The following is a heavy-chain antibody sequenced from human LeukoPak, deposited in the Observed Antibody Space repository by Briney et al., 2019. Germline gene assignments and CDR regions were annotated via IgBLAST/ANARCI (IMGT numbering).Heavy chain of an antibody. D-gene: IGHD3-22*01. CDR2: INPSDGST. CDR3: ARDSRYDSSGHSFDY. J-gene: IGHJ4*02. Sequence: ASVRVSCKASGYTFTSYYMHWVRQAPGQGLEWMGIINPSDGSTSYAQKFQGRVTMTRDTSTSTVYMELSSLRSEDTAVYYCARDSRYDSSGHSFDYWGQGTLVTVSS. V-gene: IGHV1-46*01. CDR1: GYTFTSYY.